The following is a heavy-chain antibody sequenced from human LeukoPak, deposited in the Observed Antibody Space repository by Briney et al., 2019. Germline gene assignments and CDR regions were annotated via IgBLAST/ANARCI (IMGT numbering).Heavy chain of an antibody. J-gene: IGHJ6*02. D-gene: IGHD6-19*01. V-gene: IGHV6-1*01. CDR3: ARAGDSSGWSRLTVFGYYYYGMDV. Sequence: SQTLSLTCAISGDSVTSNSAAWNWIRQSPSRGLEWLGRTYYRSKWYNDYAVSVKSRITINPDTSKNQFSLQLNSVTPEDTAVYYCARAGDSSGWSRLTVFGYYYYGMDVWGQGTTVTVSS. CDR1: GDSVTSNSAA. CDR2: TYYRSKWYN.